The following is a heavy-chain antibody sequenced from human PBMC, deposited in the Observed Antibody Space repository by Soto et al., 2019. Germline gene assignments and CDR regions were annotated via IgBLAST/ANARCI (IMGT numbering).Heavy chain of an antibody. CDR2: ISYDGSNK. D-gene: IGHD2-15*01. CDR3: AKKGWPSWWAGSYYYMDV. J-gene: IGHJ6*03. Sequence: QVQLVESGGGVVQPGRSLRLSCAASGFTFSSYGMHWVRQAPGKGLEWVAVISYDGSNKYYADSVKGRFTISRDNSKNTLYLQMNSLRAEDTAVYYCAKKGWPSWWAGSYYYMDVWGKGTTVTVSS. CDR1: GFTFSSYG. V-gene: IGHV3-30*18.